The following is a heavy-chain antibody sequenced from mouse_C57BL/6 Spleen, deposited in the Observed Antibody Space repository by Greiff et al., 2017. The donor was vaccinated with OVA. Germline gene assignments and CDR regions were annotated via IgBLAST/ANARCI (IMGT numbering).Heavy chain of an antibody. CDR3: ARGEFRGSSSRGFDY. CDR1: GYTFTSYW. D-gene: IGHD1-1*01. V-gene: IGHV1-69*01. Sequence: QVQLQQPGAELVMPGASVKLSCKASGYTFTSYWMHWVKQRPGQGLEWIGEIDPSDSYTNYNQKFKGKSTLTVDKSSSTAYMQLSSLTSEDSAVYYCARGEFRGSSSRGFDYWGQGTTLTVSS. CDR2: IDPSDSYT. J-gene: IGHJ2*01.